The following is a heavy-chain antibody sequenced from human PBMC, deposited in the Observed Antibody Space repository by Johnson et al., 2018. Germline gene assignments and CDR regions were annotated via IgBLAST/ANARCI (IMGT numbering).Heavy chain of an antibody. Sequence: QVQLQESGPGLVKPSQTLSLTCIVSGGFVSRDGYYWNWIRQPAGKGPEWLGRIYASGNTDYAPPLKRRVAISMDKSKNQFSLRLSSVPAADSAVYYCASEVYSYGHDAFDIWGQGTMVTVSS. CDR3: ASEVYSYGHDAFDI. CDR1: GGFVSRDGYY. CDR2: IYASGNT. J-gene: IGHJ3*02. V-gene: IGHV4-61*02. D-gene: IGHD5-18*01.